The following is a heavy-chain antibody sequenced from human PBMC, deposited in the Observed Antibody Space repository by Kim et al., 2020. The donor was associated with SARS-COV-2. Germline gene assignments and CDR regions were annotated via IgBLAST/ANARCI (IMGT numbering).Heavy chain of an antibody. J-gene: IGHJ4*02. CDR3: AKGVVPAAISIQLNDDY. D-gene: IGHD2-2*02. CDR2: ISGSGGST. V-gene: IGHV3-23*01. CDR1: GFTFSSYA. Sequence: GGSLRLSCAASGFTFSSYAMSWVRQAPGKGLEWVSAISGSGGSTYYADSVKGRFTISRDNSKNTLYLQMNSLRAEDTAVYYCAKGVVPAAISIQLNDDYWGQGTLVTVSS.